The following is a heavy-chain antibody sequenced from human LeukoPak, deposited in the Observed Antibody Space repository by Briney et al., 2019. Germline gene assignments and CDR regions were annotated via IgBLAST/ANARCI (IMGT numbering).Heavy chain of an antibody. CDR2: ISYDGSNK. J-gene: IGHJ4*02. Sequence: RGSLRLSCAASGFTFNSYAIHWVRQASGKGLEWVAVISYDGSNKYYADSVKGRFTISRDNSKNTLYLQLNSLRPEDTAVYYCARDQLAYSGYDTLFDYWGQGTLVTVSS. CDR1: GFTFNSYA. V-gene: IGHV3-30*04. CDR3: ARDQLAYSGYDTLFDY. D-gene: IGHD5-12*01.